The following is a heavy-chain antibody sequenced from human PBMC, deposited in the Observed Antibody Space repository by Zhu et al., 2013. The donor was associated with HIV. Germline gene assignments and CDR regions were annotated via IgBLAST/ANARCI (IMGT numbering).Heavy chain of an antibody. Sequence: QVQLVQSGAEVKKPGASVKVSCKASGYTFSGYYTHWVRQAPGQGLEWMGWINPNTGGTDYAQKFQGRVTMTRDTSISTAYIDLRSLRSDDTAVYYCARGDYYDSSGYYDYWGQGTLGHRLL. V-gene: IGHV1-2*02. CDR3: ARGDYYDSSGYYDY. CDR1: GYTFSGYY. J-gene: IGHJ4*02. D-gene: IGHD3-22*01. CDR2: INPNTGGT.